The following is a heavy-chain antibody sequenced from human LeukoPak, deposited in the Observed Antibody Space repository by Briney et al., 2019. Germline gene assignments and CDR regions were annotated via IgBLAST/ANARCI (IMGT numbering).Heavy chain of an antibody. V-gene: IGHV4-38-2*01. J-gene: IGHJ3*02. Sequence: SGTLSLTCAVSGYSISSGYYWGWIRQPPGKGLEWIGSIYHSGSTYYNPSLKSRVTISVDTSKNQFSLKLSSVTAADTAVYYCARHTVTADAFDIWGQGTMVTVSS. CDR1: GYSISSGYY. D-gene: IGHD4-11*01. CDR3: ARHTVTADAFDI. CDR2: IYHSGST.